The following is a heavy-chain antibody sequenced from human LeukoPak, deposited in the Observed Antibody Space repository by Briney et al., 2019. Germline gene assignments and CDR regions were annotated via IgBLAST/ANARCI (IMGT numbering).Heavy chain of an antibody. CDR2: IIPIFGTA. CDR1: GGTFSSYA. J-gene: IGHJ4*02. CDR3: ARSGDVLLWFGELPLDY. D-gene: IGHD3-10*01. V-gene: IGHV1-69*13. Sequence: GASVKVSCKASGGTFSSYAISWVRQAPGQGLEWMGGIIPIFGTANYAQKFQGRVTITADESTSTAYMELSSLRSDDTAVYYCARSGDVLLWFGELPLDYWGQGTLVTVSS.